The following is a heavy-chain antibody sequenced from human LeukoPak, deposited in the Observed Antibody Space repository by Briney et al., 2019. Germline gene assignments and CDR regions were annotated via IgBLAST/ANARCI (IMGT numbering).Heavy chain of an antibody. V-gene: IGHV1-3*01. Sequence: ASVKVSCKASGYTFTSYAMHWVRQASGQRLEWMGWINAGNGNTKYSQEFQGRVTITRDTSASTAYMELSSLRSEDTAVYYCARESSSWFEFDYWGQGTLVTVSS. D-gene: IGHD6-13*01. CDR1: GYTFTSYA. CDR3: ARESSSWFEFDY. J-gene: IGHJ4*02. CDR2: INAGNGNT.